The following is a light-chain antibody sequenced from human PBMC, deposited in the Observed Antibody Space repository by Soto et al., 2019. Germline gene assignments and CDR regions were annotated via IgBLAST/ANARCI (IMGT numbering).Light chain of an antibody. CDR1: SSDVGGYNS. Sequence: HSALTQPRSVSGSPGQSVTISCTGTSSDVGGYNSVSWYQQHPGKAPKLMIYDVSKRPSGVPGRFSGSKSGNTASLTISGLQAEDEADYYCCSYAGSYTDVFGTGTKVTVL. V-gene: IGLV2-11*01. CDR2: DVS. CDR3: CSYAGSYTDV. J-gene: IGLJ1*01.